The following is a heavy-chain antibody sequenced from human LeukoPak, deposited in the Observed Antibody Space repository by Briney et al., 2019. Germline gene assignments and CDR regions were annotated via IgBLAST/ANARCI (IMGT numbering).Heavy chain of an antibody. V-gene: IGHV3-33*01. Sequence: GRSLILSCAASGFTFSSYGMHWVRQAPGKGLEWVAVIWYDGSNKYYADSVKGRFTISRDNSKNTLYLQMNSLRAEDTAVYYCARDLNPYYYYYYGMDVWGQGTTVTVSS. CDR3: ARDLNPYYYYYYGMDV. CDR2: IWYDGSNK. CDR1: GFTFSSYG. J-gene: IGHJ6*02.